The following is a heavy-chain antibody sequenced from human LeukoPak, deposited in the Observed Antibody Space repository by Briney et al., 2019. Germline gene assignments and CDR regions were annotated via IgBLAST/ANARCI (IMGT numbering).Heavy chain of an antibody. CDR3: ATYTSAWGYFDF. CDR1: GGSISSSSDY. J-gene: IGHJ4*02. CDR2: ISFRGTT. D-gene: IGHD6-19*01. V-gene: IGHV4-39*01. Sequence: PSETLSLTCTVSGGSISSSSDYWGWIRQPPGKGLEWIGSISFRGTTYYSPSLKSRVTIIEDTSKKQFSLKFSSVTAADTAIYYCATYTSAWGYFDFWGQGTLVTVSS.